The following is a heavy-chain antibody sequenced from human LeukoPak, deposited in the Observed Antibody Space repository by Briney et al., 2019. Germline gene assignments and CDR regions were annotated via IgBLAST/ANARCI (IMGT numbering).Heavy chain of an antibody. CDR2: ISSNGGST. CDR3: ASPGAYY. Sequence: GGSLRLSCAASGYTFSSYAMHWVRQAPGKGLEYVSAISSNGGSTYYANSVKGRFTISRDNSKNTLYLQMGSLRAEDMAVYYCASPGAYYWGQGTLVTGS. CDR1: GYTFSSYA. J-gene: IGHJ4*02. V-gene: IGHV3-64*01.